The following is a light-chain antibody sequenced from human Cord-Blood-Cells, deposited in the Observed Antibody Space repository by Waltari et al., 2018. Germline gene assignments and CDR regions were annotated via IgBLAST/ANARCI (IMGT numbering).Light chain of an antibody. CDR2: AAS. CDR3: QQSYSTPFT. J-gene: IGKJ3*01. Sequence: DIQITQSPSSRPTSQLQRVPIICRASQSISSYLNWYQQKPGTAPRLLTYAASSLQSGVPSRFSGSGSGTDFTLTISSLQPEEFATYYCQQSYSTPFTFGPGTKVDIK. CDR1: QSISSY. V-gene: IGKV1-39*01.